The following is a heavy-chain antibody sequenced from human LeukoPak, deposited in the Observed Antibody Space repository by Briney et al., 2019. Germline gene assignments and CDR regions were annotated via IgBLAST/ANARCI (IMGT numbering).Heavy chain of an antibody. J-gene: IGHJ3*02. CDR1: GFTVSSNY. Sequence: GGSLRLSCAASGFTVSSNYMNWVRQAPGKGLEWVSVIYSGGSTYYADSVKGRFTISRDNSKNTLYLQMNSLRAEDTAVYYCARTSSGWLTDAFDIWGQGTMVTVSS. CDR2: IYSGGST. V-gene: IGHV3-66*01. D-gene: IGHD6-19*01. CDR3: ARTSSGWLTDAFDI.